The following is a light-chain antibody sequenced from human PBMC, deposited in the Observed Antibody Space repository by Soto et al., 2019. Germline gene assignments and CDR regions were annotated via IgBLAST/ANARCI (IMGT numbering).Light chain of an antibody. J-gene: IGLJ1*01. V-gene: IGLV2-23*02. CDR1: SSDVGNYNL. Sequence: QSALTQPASVSGSPGLSITISCTVTSSDVGNYNLVSWYQQHPGKAPKLMIYEVSKRPSGVSNRFSGSKSGNTASLTISGLQAEDEADYYCCSYAGDSTPYVFGTGTKVTVL. CDR3: CSYAGDSTPYV. CDR2: EVS.